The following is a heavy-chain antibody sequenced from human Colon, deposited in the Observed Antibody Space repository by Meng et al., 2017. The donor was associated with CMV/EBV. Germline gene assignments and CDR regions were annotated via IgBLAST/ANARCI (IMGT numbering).Heavy chain of an antibody. J-gene: IGHJ4*02. CDR1: GYSFRTYA. D-gene: IGHD5-18*01. CDR2: INMYTGDP. V-gene: IGHV7-4-1*02. CDR3: VRHDVDTGFIK. Sequence: QVQLVQSGSELKKPGASVQVSCKASGYSFRTYAINWVRQAPGQGLQWMGWINMYTGDPSYVEGFAGRFVFSLDISVSTAYLLFSSQKAVHTSLYSRVRHDVDTGFIKWGRGTLVTVSS.